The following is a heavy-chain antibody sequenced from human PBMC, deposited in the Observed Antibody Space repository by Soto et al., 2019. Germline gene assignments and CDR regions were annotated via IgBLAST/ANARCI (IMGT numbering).Heavy chain of an antibody. CDR1: GGSISSYY. CDR2: IYYSGST. Sequence: QVQLQESGPGLVKPSETLSLTCTVSGGSISSYYWSWIRQPPGKGLEWIGYIYYSGSTNYNPSLKSRVTISVDTSKNQFSLKLSSVTAADTAVYYCARGTTTGGYSYGAALDYWGQGTLVTASS. CDR3: ARGTTTGGYSYGAALDY. V-gene: IGHV4-59*01. D-gene: IGHD5-18*01. J-gene: IGHJ4*02.